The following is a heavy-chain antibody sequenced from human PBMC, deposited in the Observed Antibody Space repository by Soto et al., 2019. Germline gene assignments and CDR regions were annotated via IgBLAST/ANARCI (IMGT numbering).Heavy chain of an antibody. CDR3: ARHQPPLGSRRAFDI. CDR2: IYYSGST. CDR1: GGSISSSSYY. Sequence: QLQLQESGPGLVKPSETLSLTCTVSGGSISSSSYYWGWIRQPPGKGLEWIGSIYYSGSTYYNPSLKSRVTISVDTSKNQFSLKLSSVTAADTAVYYCARHQPPLGSRRAFDIWGQGTMVTVSS. D-gene: IGHD3-10*01. V-gene: IGHV4-39*01. J-gene: IGHJ3*02.